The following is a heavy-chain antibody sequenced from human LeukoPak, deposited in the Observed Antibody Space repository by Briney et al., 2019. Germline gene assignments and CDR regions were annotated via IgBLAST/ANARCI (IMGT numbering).Heavy chain of an antibody. Sequence: GGSLRLSCAASEFIFSSYEMNWVRQAPGKGLEWVSCISSGGSTIYYADSVNGRFTISRDNSKKTLYLQMTSLRAEDTALYFCANYQQRPPAMDFWGQGTTVTVSS. CDR2: ISSGGSTI. V-gene: IGHV3-48*03. CDR3: ANYQQRPPAMDF. J-gene: IGHJ6*02. D-gene: IGHD3-10*01. CDR1: EFIFSSYE.